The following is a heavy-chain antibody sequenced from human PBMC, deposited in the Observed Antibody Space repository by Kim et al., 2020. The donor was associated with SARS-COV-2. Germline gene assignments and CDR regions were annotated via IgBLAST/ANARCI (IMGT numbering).Heavy chain of an antibody. CDR1: GGSISSGGYY. V-gene: IGHV4-31*03. J-gene: IGHJ4*02. CDR2: IYYSGST. CDR3: ARDGPGGSTAYYFDY. Sequence: SETLSLTCTVSGGSISSGGYYWSWIRQHPGKGLEWIGYIYYSGSTYYNPSLKSRVTISVDTSKNQFSLKLSSVTAADTAVYYCARDGPGGSTAYYFDYWGQGTLVTVSS. D-gene: IGHD3-10*01.